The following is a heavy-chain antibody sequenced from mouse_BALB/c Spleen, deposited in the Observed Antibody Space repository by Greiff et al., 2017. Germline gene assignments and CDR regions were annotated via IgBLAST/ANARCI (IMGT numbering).Heavy chain of an antibody. V-gene: IGHV5-6-5*01. J-gene: IGHJ3*01. D-gene: IGHD2-14*01. CDR2: ISSGGST. CDR1: GFTFSSYA. Sequence: EVKVVESGGGLVKPGGSLKLSCAASGFTFSSYAMSWVRQTPEKRLEWVASISSGGSTYYPDSVKGRFTISRDNARNILYLQMSSLRSEDTAMYYCAREGDRYDGFAYWGQGTLVTVSA. CDR3: AREGDRYDGFAY.